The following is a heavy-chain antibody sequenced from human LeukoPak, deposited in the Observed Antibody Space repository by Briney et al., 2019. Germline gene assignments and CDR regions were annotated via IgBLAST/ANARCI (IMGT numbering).Heavy chain of an antibody. Sequence: ASVKVSCKASGYTFTGYYTHWVRQAPGQGLEWMGRINPNSGGTNYAQKFQDRVTMTRDTSISTAYMELSRLRSDDTAVYYCARGGGYCGGDCYDFDYWGQGTLVTVSS. CDR1: GYTFTGYY. J-gene: IGHJ4*02. V-gene: IGHV1-2*06. CDR2: INPNSGGT. D-gene: IGHD2-21*02. CDR3: ARGGGYCGGDCYDFDY.